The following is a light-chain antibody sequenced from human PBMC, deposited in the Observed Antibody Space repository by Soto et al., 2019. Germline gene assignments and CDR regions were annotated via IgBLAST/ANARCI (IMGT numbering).Light chain of an antibody. J-gene: IGKJ4*01. CDR3: QHYLPWPLA. V-gene: IGKV3-15*01. CDR2: DVY. Sequence: ELVLTQSPATLSVSPGESDTLSCRASQGVGSTLAWYQQKPGRAPRLLIYDVYIRATGIPARFSGAGSGTEFTLTISRLQSDDFAVYYCQHYLPWPLAFGGWTRVEI. CDR1: QGVGST.